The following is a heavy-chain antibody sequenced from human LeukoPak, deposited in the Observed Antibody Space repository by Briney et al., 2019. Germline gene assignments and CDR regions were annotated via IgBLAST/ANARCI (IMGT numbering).Heavy chain of an antibody. CDR3: ARVSMITFGGVIAHFDY. J-gene: IGHJ4*02. Sequence: SETLSLTCTVSGGSISSYYWSWIRQPPGKGLECIGYIYYSGSTNYNPSLKSRVTISVDTSENQFSLKLSSVTAADTAVYYCARVSMITFGGVIAHFDYWGQGTLVTVSS. D-gene: IGHD3-16*02. CDR2: IYYSGST. CDR1: GGSISSYY. V-gene: IGHV4-59*01.